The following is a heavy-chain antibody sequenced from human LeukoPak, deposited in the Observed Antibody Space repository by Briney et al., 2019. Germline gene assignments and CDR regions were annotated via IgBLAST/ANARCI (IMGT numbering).Heavy chain of an antibody. Sequence: HAGGSLRLSCAASGFTFSNYGMHWVRQAPGKGLEWLAFIRYDGSNKYYADSVKGRFTISRDNSKNTLYLQMNSLRAEDTAVYYCAKDGTNGSGSYMDVWGKGTTATVSS. CDR2: IRYDGSNK. D-gene: IGHD3-10*01. CDR1: GFTFSNYG. J-gene: IGHJ6*03. CDR3: AKDGTNGSGSYMDV. V-gene: IGHV3-30*02.